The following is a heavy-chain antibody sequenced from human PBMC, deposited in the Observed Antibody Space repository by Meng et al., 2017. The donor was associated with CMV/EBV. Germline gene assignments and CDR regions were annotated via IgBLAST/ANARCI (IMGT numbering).Heavy chain of an antibody. J-gene: IGHJ6*02. D-gene: IGHD3-9*01. CDR2: ISSSGSTI. CDR3: AREDDILTGDYYYYYGMDV. V-gene: IGHV3-48*03. Sequence: GESLKISCAASGFTFSSYEMNWVRQAPGKGLEWVSYISSSGSTIYYADSVKGRFTISRDNAKNSLYLQMNSLRAEDTAVYYCAREDDILTGDYYYYYGMDVWGQGTTVTV. CDR1: GFTFSSYE.